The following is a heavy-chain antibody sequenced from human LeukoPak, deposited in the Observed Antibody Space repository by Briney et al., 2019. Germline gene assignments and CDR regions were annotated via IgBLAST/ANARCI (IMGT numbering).Heavy chain of an antibody. CDR1: GGSISSSSYY. J-gene: IGHJ6*03. V-gene: IGHV4-39*07. Sequence: SETLSLTCTVSGGSISSSSYYWGWIRQPPGKGLEWIGSIYYSGSTYYNPSLNSRVTISVDTSKNQFSLKLSSVTAADTAVYYCARAVAGTGYYYMDVWGKGTTVTISS. D-gene: IGHD6-19*01. CDR2: IYYSGST. CDR3: ARAVAGTGYYYMDV.